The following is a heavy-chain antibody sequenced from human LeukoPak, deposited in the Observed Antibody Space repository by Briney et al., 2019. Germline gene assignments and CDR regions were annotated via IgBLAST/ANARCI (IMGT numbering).Heavy chain of an antibody. J-gene: IGHJ5*02. CDR2: ISSSSSYI. CDR3: ARDYRPGYCSSTSCYAAWFDP. CDR1: GFTFSSYS. D-gene: IGHD2-2*01. Sequence: PGGSLRLSRAASGFTFSSYSMNWVRQAPGKGLEWVSSISSSSSYIYYADSVKGRFTISRDNAKNSLYLQMNSLRAEDTAVYYCARDYRPGYCSSTSCYAAWFDPWGQGTLVTVSS. V-gene: IGHV3-21*01.